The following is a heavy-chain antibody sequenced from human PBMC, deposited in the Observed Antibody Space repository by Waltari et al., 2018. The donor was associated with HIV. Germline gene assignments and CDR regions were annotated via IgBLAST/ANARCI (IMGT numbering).Heavy chain of an antibody. CDR2: IYYSGST. CDR3: ARLYCSSTSCYPYWYFDL. D-gene: IGHD2-2*01. CDR1: GGSISSYY. V-gene: IGHV4-59*01. Sequence: QVQLQESGPGLVKPSETLSLTCTVSGGSISSYYWSWIRQPPGKGLEWIGYIYYSGSTNYHPSLTSRVTISVDTSKNQFSLKLSSVTAADTAVYYCARLYCSSTSCYPYWYFDLWGRGTLVTVSS. J-gene: IGHJ2*01.